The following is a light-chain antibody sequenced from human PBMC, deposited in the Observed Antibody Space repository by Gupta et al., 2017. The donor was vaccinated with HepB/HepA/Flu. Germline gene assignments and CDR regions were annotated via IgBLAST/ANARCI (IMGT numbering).Light chain of an antibody. CDR1: SSNIGSNT. CDR3: AAWHDSLSGYV. V-gene: IGLV1-44*01. Sequence: SVLTPPPSASWTPRQRVTISCSGSSSNIGSNTVNWYQQLPGAAPKLLIYSDNQRPSGVPDRFSGSKSGTSASLAISGLQSEDEADYYCAAWHDSLSGYVFGTGTKVTVL. J-gene: IGLJ1*01. CDR2: SDN.